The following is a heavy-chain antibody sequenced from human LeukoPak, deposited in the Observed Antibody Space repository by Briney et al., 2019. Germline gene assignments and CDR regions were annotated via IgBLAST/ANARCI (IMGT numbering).Heavy chain of an antibody. Sequence: GGSLRLSCAASGFTFSSYWMSWVRQAPGKGLEWVANIKQDGSEKYYVDSGKGRFTISRDNAKNSLYLQMNSLRAEDTAVYYCARGAWVGDYGHYYYMDVWGKGTTVTVSS. D-gene: IGHD4-17*01. CDR1: GFTFSSYW. CDR2: IKQDGSEK. CDR3: ARGAWVGDYGHYYYMDV. J-gene: IGHJ6*03. V-gene: IGHV3-7*01.